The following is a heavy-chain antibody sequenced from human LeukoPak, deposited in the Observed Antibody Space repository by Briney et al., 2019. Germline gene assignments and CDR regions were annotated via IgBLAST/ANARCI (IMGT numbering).Heavy chain of an antibody. Sequence: SETLSLTCAVYGGSFSGYYWSWIRQPPGKGVEWMGEINHSGSTNYNPSLKSRVTISVDTSKNHFSLKLTSVTAADTAVYYCARGFFYYGSGSYYFDDWGQGTLVTVSS. V-gene: IGHV4-34*01. D-gene: IGHD3-10*01. CDR1: GGSFSGYY. CDR2: INHSGST. J-gene: IGHJ4*02. CDR3: ARGFFYYGSGSYYFDD.